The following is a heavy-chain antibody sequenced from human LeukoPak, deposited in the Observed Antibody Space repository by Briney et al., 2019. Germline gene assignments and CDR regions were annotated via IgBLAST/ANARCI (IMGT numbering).Heavy chain of an antibody. CDR3: AKSPYDH. CDR2: ISGGDNNT. V-gene: IGHV3-23*01. CDR1: GVTFNSYA. J-gene: IGHJ4*02. Sequence: GGSLRLSCAASGVTFNSYAMSWVRQAPGKGLEWVSTISGGDNNTYYADSVKGRSTISRDNSKNTVYLQVNSLRADDTAVYYCAKSPYDHRGQGTLVTVSS.